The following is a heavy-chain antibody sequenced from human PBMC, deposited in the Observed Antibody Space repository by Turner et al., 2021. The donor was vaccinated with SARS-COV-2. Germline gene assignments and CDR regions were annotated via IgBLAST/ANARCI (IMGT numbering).Heavy chain of an antibody. CDR1: GFNFKDAW. CDR3: TCAHPIYYTLQSLR. Sequence: EVQLVESGGGLVKPGGSVNISCAGPGFNFKDAWVSWVRQAPGKGLEWRGRIRGKNVGGTTDYDAPVKGRFTISRHDSEDIVYLQAEDGIRDIRVTGVHTCAHPIYYTLQSLRGGQGTTVTVSS. CDR2: IRGKNVGGTT. J-gene: IGHJ6*02. V-gene: IGHV3-15*01. D-gene: IGHD3-3*01.